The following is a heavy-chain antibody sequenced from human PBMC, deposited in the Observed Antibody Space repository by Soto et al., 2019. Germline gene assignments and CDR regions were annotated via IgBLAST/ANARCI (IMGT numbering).Heavy chain of an antibody. CDR2: FNTGNGDT. CDR1: GYTFSTYG. Sequence: QVQLVQSGAEEKKPGASVKVSCKASGYTFSTYGIHWVRQAPGQRLEWMGWFNTGNGDTKYSQKFQGRVTLTGDTSASTASMELSGLRSADTAVYYCARVVPLYDRTSPLDYWGQGTLGTVSS. CDR3: ARVVPLYDRTSPLDY. V-gene: IGHV1-3*04. J-gene: IGHJ4*02. D-gene: IGHD3-22*01.